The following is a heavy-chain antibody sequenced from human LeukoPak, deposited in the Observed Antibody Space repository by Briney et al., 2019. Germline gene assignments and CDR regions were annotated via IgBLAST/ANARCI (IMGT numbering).Heavy chain of an antibody. D-gene: IGHD5-12*01. CDR1: GYTFTSYD. Sequence: GASVKVSCKASGYTFTSYDINWVRQAPGQGLEWMGWMNPNSGNTGYAQKFQGRVTITRNTSISTAFMELSSLRSEDTAVYYCARFRSSSGRIDYWGQGTLVTVSS. CDR3: ARFRSSSGRIDY. V-gene: IGHV1-8*03. CDR2: MNPNSGNT. J-gene: IGHJ4*02.